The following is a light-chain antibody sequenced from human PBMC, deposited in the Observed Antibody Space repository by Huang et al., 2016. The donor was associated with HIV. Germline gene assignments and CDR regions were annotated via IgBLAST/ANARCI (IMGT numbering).Light chain of an antibody. J-gene: IGKJ2*03. V-gene: IGKV1-33*01. Sequence: DIQMTQSPSSLSASIGDRVTITFQASQDISNYLNWYQQKPGKAPKLLLDDATKSEAGVPARFSGSGSGTDFTLTISRLQPEDFATYYCQQFDNVPYSFGQGTRLEIK. CDR2: DAT. CDR3: QQFDNVPYS. CDR1: QDISNY.